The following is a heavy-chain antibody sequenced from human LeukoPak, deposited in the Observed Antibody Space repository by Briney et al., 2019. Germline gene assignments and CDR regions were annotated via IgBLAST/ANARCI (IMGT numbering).Heavy chain of an antibody. D-gene: IGHD4-17*01. Sequence: GGSLRLSCAASGFTFSSYAMSWVRQAPGKGLEWVSAISGSGGSTYYADSVKGRFTISRDNSKNTLYLQMNSLRAEDTAVYYCARGGQDYGDAPYNWFDPWGQGTLVTVSS. CDR2: ISGSGGST. J-gene: IGHJ5*02. CDR3: ARGGQDYGDAPYNWFDP. CDR1: GFTFSSYA. V-gene: IGHV3-23*01.